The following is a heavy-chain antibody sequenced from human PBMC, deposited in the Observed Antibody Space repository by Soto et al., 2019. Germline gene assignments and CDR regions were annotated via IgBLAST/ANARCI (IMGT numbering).Heavy chain of an antibody. V-gene: IGHV3-30*18. Sequence: SGGSLRLSCAASGFTFSSYGMHWVRQAPGKGLEWVAVISYDGSNKYYADSVKGRFTISRDNSKNTLYLQMNSLRAEDTAVYYCAKSLGAGPYYGMDVWGQGTTVTVSS. CDR2: ISYDGSNK. D-gene: IGHD1-26*01. J-gene: IGHJ6*02. CDR3: AKSLGAGPYYGMDV. CDR1: GFTFSSYG.